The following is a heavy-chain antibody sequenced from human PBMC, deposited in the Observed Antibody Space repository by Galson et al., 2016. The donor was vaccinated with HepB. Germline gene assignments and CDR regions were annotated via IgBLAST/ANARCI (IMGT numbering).Heavy chain of an antibody. CDR3: AKVADSRGFYYQGRSDY. CDR1: EYSFTDYY. Sequence: SVKVSCKASEYSFTDYYIHWLRQAPGQGLEWMGWINPNSGVTHYAQKFQGRVTLTRDTSVITAYMEVTSLKSDDTAVYYCAKVADSRGFYYQGRSDYWGHGTLITVSS. CDR2: INPNSGVT. J-gene: IGHJ4*01. V-gene: IGHV1-2*02. D-gene: IGHD3-22*01.